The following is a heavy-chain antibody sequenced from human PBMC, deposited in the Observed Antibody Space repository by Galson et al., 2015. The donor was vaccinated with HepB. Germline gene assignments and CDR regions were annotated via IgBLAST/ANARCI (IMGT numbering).Heavy chain of an antibody. Sequence: PALVKPTQPLTLTCTFSGFSLTTSGVSVGWIRQPPGKALEWLALIYWNDDKRYSPSLMSRLAITNDTSKNHVVFTMTNMDPMDTATLSYAHRAVRGAPMSYWGQGTLVTVSS. V-gene: IGHV2-5*01. CDR2: IYWNDDK. D-gene: IGHD1-26*01. J-gene: IGHJ4*02. CDR1: GFSLTTSGVS. CDR3: AHRAVRGAPMSY.